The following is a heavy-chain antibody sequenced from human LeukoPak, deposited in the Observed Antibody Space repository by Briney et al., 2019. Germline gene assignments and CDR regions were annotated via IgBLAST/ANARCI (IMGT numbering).Heavy chain of an antibody. CDR1: GFTFSYHW. J-gene: IGHJ4*02. CDR2: IKNDGTVK. V-gene: IGHV3-7*03. CDR3: TTAPTRNWLPYFDY. Sequence: GGSLTLSCAASGFTFSYHWMTWVRQAPGKGLEWVANIKNDGTVKNYVDSVKGRFTISRDNAKNSLYLQMNSLKTEDTAVYYCTTAPTRNWLPYFDYWGLGTLVTVSS. D-gene: IGHD5-12*01.